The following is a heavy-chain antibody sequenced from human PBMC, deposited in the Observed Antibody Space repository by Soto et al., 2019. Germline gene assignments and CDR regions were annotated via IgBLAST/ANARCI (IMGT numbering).Heavy chain of an antibody. CDR1: GFTFSTYG. CDR2: MGNAGITT. CDR3: AKEFQCELNAVDI. J-gene: IGHJ3*02. D-gene: IGHD1-26*01. Sequence: QVQLVESGGGVVQPGRSLRRSCAASGFTFSTYGMHWVRQAPGKWLEWGAVMGNAGITTFYADSVKGRFTISRDNSKNTLFLQRNSLRADDTAVYYFAKEFQCELNAVDIFGQGTMGTGSS. V-gene: IGHV3-30*18.